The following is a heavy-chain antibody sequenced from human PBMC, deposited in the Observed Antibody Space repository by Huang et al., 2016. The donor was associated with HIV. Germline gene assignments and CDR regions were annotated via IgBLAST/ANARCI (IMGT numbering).Heavy chain of an antibody. V-gene: IGHV4-34*01. Sequence: QVQLHQWGAGLLKPSETLSLTCAVYGGSFSGYYWSWIRQPPGKGREWIGEITQSGSTNSHPSLKSRVTISEETSKNQFSLKLSSVTAADTAVYYCARAPHYGSGSYYYWGQGTLVTVSS. J-gene: IGHJ4*02. CDR3: ARAPHYGSGSYYY. CDR2: ITQSGST. D-gene: IGHD3-10*01. CDR1: GGSFSGYY.